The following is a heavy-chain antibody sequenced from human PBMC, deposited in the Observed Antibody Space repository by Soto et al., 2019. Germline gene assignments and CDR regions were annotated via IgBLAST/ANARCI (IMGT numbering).Heavy chain of an antibody. D-gene: IGHD4-17*01. CDR2: ISTTSSYI. CDR1: GFTFRSYS. Sequence: EVQLVESGGGLVKPGGSLRLSCEASGFTFRSYSMNWVRQAPGKGLEWVSSISTTSSYIYYGDSVKGRFTISRDNAKNSLFLQMNSLRAEDTAIYYCEREGDDYGDYKRAFDIWGQGTTVTVSS. CDR3: EREGDDYGDYKRAFDI. V-gene: IGHV3-21*01. J-gene: IGHJ3*02.